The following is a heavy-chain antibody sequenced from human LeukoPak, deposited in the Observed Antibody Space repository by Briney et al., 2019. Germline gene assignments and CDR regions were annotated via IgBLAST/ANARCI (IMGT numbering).Heavy chain of an antibody. V-gene: IGHV3-30*04. J-gene: IGHJ4*02. CDR3: VRDGDWGLGCYFDY. CDR1: GFTFSSFA. Sequence: GRSLRLSCAASGFTFSSFAMHWVRQAPGKGLEWVAFISSDGSNKYYADSLKGRFTISRDNSKNTLYLQMNILRAEDTTLYYCVRDGDWGLGCYFDYWGQGTLVTVSS. CDR2: ISSDGSNK. D-gene: IGHD7-27*01.